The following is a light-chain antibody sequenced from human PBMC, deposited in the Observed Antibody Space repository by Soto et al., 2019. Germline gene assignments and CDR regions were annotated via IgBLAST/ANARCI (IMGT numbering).Light chain of an antibody. V-gene: IGKV2-30*02. CDR2: KVS. Sequence: DVVVTQSPLSLPVTLGQAASISCRSSQSLVHRDGNTYLSWFRQRPGQSPRRLIYKVSNREAGVPDRFSGSGSGNDFTLKISRVEAEDVGIYYCMQGSHWPPITLGQGTRLEIK. CDR1: QSLVHRDGNTY. J-gene: IGKJ5*01. CDR3: MQGSHWPPIT.